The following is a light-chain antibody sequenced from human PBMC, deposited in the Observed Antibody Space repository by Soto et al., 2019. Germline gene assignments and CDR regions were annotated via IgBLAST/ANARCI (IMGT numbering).Light chain of an antibody. J-gene: IGKJ1*01. CDR2: DAS. CDR1: QSISSW. CDR3: KQYNSYPWA. Sequence: DIQMTQSPSTLPASVGDRVTITCRASQSISSWLAWYQQKPGKAPKLLIYDASSLESGVPSRFSGSGSGTEFTLTISSLQPDDFATYYCKQYNSYPWAFGQGTKVEIK. V-gene: IGKV1-5*01.